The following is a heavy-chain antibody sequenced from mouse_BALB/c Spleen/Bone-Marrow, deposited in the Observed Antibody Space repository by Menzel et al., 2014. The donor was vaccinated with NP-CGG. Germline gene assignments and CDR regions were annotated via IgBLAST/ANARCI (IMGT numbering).Heavy chain of an antibody. J-gene: IGHJ4*01. D-gene: IGHD2-4*01. Sequence: EVQLVESGGGLVQPGGSRKLSCAAPGFTFSRSGMHWVRQAPEKGLEWVAYISSGSSTIYYADTMKGRFTISRDNPKNTLFLQMTSLRSEDTAMYYCARARSTMITTGAMDYWGQGTSVTVSS. V-gene: IGHV5-17*02. CDR1: GFTFSRSG. CDR3: ARARSTMITTGAMDY. CDR2: ISSGSSTI.